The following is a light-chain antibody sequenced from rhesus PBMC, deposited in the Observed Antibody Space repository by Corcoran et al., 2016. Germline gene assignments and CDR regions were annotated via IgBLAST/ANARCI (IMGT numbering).Light chain of an antibody. V-gene: IGLV2-13*02. CDR1: SSDIGGYNR. J-gene: IGLJ1*01. Sequence: QAAPTQSRSVSGSPGQSVTISCTGTSSDIGGYNRVSWYQQHPGKAPKLLIYEVSKRSSGVSDRFSATKSGNTASLTIARLQAEDADDYCCSSDASSSTFIFGAGTRLTVL. CDR3: SSDASSSTFI. CDR2: EVS.